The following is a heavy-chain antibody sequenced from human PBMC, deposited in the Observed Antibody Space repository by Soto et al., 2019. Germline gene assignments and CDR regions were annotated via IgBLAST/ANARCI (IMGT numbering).Heavy chain of an antibody. Sequence: SLTCVVSGYSISSGYYWGWIRQPPGKGLEWIGNVHHSGITYYNPSLKSRVSISRDTSKNHYSLNLSSVTAADTAVYYCARAGDTMIRGVIIMNYYGMDVWGHGTTVTVSS. V-gene: IGHV4-38-2*01. J-gene: IGHJ6*02. CDR1: GYSISSGYY. CDR3: ARAGDTMIRGVIIMNYYGMDV. D-gene: IGHD3-10*01. CDR2: VHHSGIT.